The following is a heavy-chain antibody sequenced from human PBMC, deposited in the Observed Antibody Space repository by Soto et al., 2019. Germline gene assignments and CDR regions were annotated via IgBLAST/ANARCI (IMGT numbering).Heavy chain of an antibody. CDR1: GFTFSNAW. CDR3: TTLSITIFGVVLMDV. J-gene: IGHJ6*02. Sequence: GGSLRLSCAASGFTFSNAWMNWVRQAPGKGLEWVGRIKSKTDGGTTDYAAPVKGRFTISRDDSKNTLYLQMNSLKSVDSVVFYCTTLSITIFGVVLMDVWGQGTTVAVSS. D-gene: IGHD3-3*01. CDR2: IKSKTDGGTT. V-gene: IGHV3-15*07.